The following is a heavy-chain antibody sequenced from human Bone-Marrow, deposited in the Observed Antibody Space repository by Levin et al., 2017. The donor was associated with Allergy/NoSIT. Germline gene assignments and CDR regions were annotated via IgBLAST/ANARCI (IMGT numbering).Heavy chain of an antibody. D-gene: IGHD3-16*01. Sequence: GESLKISCKASGYSFNTYQIHWVRQAPGQGLEWMGIINPSGGRTRHAQKFLNRVSLTIDDSTSTAYMDLSRVTSDDTAVYYCAREPPLFLGGNSYFGLDVWGQGTTVIVFS. CDR1: GYSFNTYQ. V-gene: IGHV1-46*02. CDR2: INPSGGRT. CDR3: AREPPLFLGGNSYFGLDV. J-gene: IGHJ6*02.